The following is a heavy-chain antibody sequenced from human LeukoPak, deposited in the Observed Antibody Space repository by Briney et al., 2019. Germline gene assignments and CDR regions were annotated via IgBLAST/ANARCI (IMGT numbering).Heavy chain of an antibody. Sequence: GGSLRLSCAASGFTFSSYSMNWVRQAPGKGLEWVSSISSSSSYIYYADSVKGRFTISRDNAKNSLYLQMNSLRAEDTAVYYCARTGLVAAPTENWFDPWGQGTLVTVSS. J-gene: IGHJ5*02. CDR2: ISSSSSYI. CDR1: GFTFSSYS. CDR3: ARTGLVAAPTENWFDP. V-gene: IGHV3-21*01. D-gene: IGHD2-15*01.